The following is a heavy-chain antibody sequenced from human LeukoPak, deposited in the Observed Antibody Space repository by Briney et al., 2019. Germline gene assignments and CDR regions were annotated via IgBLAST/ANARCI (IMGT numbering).Heavy chain of an antibody. Sequence: GGSLRLSCAASGFTFSSYAMHWVRQAPGKRLEWVAVISYDGSNKYYADSVKGRFTISRDNSKNTLYLQMNSLRAEDTAVYYCARDAGDFWSGYYFSLVDYWGQGTLVTVSS. CDR3: ARDAGDFWSGYYFSLVDY. CDR1: GFTFSSYA. V-gene: IGHV3-30*01. CDR2: ISYDGSNK. J-gene: IGHJ4*02. D-gene: IGHD3-3*01.